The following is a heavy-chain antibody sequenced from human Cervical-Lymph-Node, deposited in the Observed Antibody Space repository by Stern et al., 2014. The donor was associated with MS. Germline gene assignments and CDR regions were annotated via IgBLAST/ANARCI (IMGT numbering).Heavy chain of an antibody. CDR1: GYTFTSYG. D-gene: IGHD2-15*01. V-gene: IGHV1-18*01. CDR3: ARALLVSKKAFDI. Sequence: QVQLGQSGAEVKKPGASVKVSCKASGYTFTSYGISWVRQAPGQGLEWMGCTSAYNCSTNYAQKLQGRVTMTTDTSTITANMELRSLRSDDTAVYYCARALLVSKKAFDIGGKGTMVPVSS. CDR2: TSAYNCST. J-gene: IGHJ3*02.